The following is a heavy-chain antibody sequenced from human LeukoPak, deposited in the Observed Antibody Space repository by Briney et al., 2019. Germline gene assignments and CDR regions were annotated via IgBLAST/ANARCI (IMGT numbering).Heavy chain of an antibody. CDR3: ASGNPRDGYNLGNDF. CDR1: GYTFTSYC. CDR2: INPSGGST. J-gene: IGHJ4*01. Sequence: ASVKVSCKASGYTFTSYCMHWVRQAPGQGLEWMGIINPSGGSTTYAQKFQGRVTMTRDMSTSTVYMELSSLRSEDTAVYYCASGNPRDGYNLGNDFWGQGTLVTVSS. V-gene: IGHV1-46*01. D-gene: IGHD5-24*01.